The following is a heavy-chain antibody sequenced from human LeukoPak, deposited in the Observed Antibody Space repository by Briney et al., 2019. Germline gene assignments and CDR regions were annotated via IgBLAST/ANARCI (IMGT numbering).Heavy chain of an antibody. V-gene: IGHV1-2*02. CDR2: INPNSGGT. CDR3: ARVGIRSGSYWGGAFDI. J-gene: IGHJ3*02. CDR1: GYTFTGYY. D-gene: IGHD1-26*01. Sequence: GAPVKVSCKASGYTFTGYYMHWVRQAPGQGLEWMGWINPNSGGTNYAQKFQGRVTMTRDTSISTAYMELSRLRSDDTAVYYCARVGIRSGSYWGGAFDIWGQGTMVTVSS.